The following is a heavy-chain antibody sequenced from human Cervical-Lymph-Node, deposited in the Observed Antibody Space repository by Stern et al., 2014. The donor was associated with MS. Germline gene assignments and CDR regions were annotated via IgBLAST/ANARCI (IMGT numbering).Heavy chain of an antibody. CDR1: GDSISSYTHY. Sequence: QVQLQESGPGLVKPSETLSLTCAVSGDSISSYTHYWAWIRQPPGKGLEWIGSVYYSGAPYYNPSLKSPVTISVDTSKNHFSLGLNSVTAADTAVYYCAKHACTGAACPFDLWGQGTLVTVSS. CDR2: VYYSGAP. J-gene: IGHJ4*02. CDR3: AKHACTGAACPFDL. D-gene: IGHD2-8*02. V-gene: IGHV4-39*01.